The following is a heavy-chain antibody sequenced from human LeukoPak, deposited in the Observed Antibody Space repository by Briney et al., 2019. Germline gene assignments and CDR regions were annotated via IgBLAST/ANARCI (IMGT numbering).Heavy chain of an antibody. D-gene: IGHD3-10*01. Sequence: GASVKVSCKASGYTFTSYAMHWVRQAPGQRLEWMGWINAGNGNTKYSQKFQGGVTITRDTSASTAYMELSSLRSEDTAVYYCARDFMVRGVKPNWFDPWGQGTLVTVSS. V-gene: IGHV1-3*01. J-gene: IGHJ5*02. CDR2: INAGNGNT. CDR3: ARDFMVRGVKPNWFDP. CDR1: GYTFTSYA.